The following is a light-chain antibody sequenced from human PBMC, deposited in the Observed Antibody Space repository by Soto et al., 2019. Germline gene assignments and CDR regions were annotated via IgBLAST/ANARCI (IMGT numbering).Light chain of an antibody. Sequence: QSVLTQPASVSGSPGQSITIACTGTNRDVGSYNLVSWYQQRPGEAPKLIISEVRNRPSGISYRFTGSKSGNTASLTISGLQAEDEADYYCGTWDSSLSAGVFGGGTKVTVL. CDR1: NRDVGSYNL. CDR2: EVR. CDR3: GTWDSSLSAGV. J-gene: IGLJ2*01. V-gene: IGLV2-14*01.